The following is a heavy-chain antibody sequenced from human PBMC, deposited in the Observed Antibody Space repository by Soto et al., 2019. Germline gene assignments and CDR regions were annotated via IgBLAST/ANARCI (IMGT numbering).Heavy chain of an antibody. CDR2: VYYTGST. V-gene: IGHV4-59*01. Sequence: PSETLSLTCSVSGGSISGSYWSWIRQSPGKGLEWLGYVYYTGSTNYSPSLRSRVSISVDTSKNEFSLRLSSVTAADTAVYFCARSVAVPGAHIDYWGQGTQVTGS. CDR1: GGSISGSY. J-gene: IGHJ4*02. CDR3: ARSVAVPGAHIDY. D-gene: IGHD6-19*01.